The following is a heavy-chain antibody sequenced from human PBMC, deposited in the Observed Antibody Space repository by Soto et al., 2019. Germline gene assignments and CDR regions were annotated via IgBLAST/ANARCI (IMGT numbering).Heavy chain of an antibody. Sequence: HPGGSLRLSCTASGFSFGDYAMSWFRQAPGRGLERVGFIRSKAYGGTTEYAASVKGRFTISRDDSKSIAYLQMNSLKTEDTAVYYCIRAHVLRFLEWLSRAPYAFDIWGQGTVVTVSS. CDR1: GFSFGDYA. CDR3: IRAHVLRFLEWLSRAPYAFDI. D-gene: IGHD3-3*01. V-gene: IGHV3-49*03. CDR2: IRSKAYGGTT. J-gene: IGHJ3*02.